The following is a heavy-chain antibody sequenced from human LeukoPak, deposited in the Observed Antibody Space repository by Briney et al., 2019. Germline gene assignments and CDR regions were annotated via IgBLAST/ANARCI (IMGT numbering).Heavy chain of an antibody. CDR1: GFTFSSYA. CDR2: ISGSGGST. CDR3: ARIFSSSPARDY. D-gene: IGHD6-13*01. J-gene: IGHJ4*02. V-gene: IGHV3-23*01. Sequence: GGSLRLSCAASGFTFSSYAMSWVRQAPGKGLGWVSAISGSGGSTYYADSVKGRFTISRDNSKNTLYLQMNSLRAEDTAVYYCARIFSSSPARDYWGQGTLVTVSS.